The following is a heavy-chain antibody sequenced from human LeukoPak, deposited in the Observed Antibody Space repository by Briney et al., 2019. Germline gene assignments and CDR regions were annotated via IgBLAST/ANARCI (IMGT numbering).Heavy chain of an antibody. CDR2: IYYSGST. D-gene: IGHD3-10*01. J-gene: IGHJ4*02. CDR1: GGSISSYY. V-gene: IGHV4-59*01. CDR3: ARGEVRGAVNY. Sequence: SETLSLTCTVSGGSISSYYWSWIRQPLGKGLEWIGYIYYSGSTNYNPSLKSRVTISVDTSKNQFSLKLSSVTAADTAVYYCARGEVRGAVNYWGQGTLVTVSS.